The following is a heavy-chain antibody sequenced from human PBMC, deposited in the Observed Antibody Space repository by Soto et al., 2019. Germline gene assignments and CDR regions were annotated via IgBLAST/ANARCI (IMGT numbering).Heavy chain of an antibody. D-gene: IGHD2-15*01. CDR1: GFNFNSYT. V-gene: IGHV3-21*01. Sequence: EVQLVESGGGLVKPGGSLRLFCAASGFNFNSYTINWVRQAPGKRLEWLSSISSSGYIFSTDSVRGRFTISRDNAKNSVYLQINSLRAEDTAVYFCARDCSAGSCYPGMDVWGQGTTVTVSS. CDR3: ARDCSAGSCYPGMDV. CDR2: ISSSGYI. J-gene: IGHJ6*02.